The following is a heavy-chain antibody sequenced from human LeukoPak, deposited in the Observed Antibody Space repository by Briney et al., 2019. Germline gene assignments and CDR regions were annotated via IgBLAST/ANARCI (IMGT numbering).Heavy chain of an antibody. CDR1: GFAFSSYA. D-gene: IGHD6-6*01. CDR2: ISYDGSNK. J-gene: IGHJ6*03. V-gene: IGHV3-30*04. CDR3: AREVGGVGSSSFIPYYYYYMDV. Sequence: GGTLRLSCAASGFAFSSYAMHWVRQAPGKGLEWVAVISYDGSNKYYADSVKGRFTISRDNSKNTLYLQMNSLRAEDTAVYYCAREVGGVGSSSFIPYYYYYMDVWGKGTTVTVSS.